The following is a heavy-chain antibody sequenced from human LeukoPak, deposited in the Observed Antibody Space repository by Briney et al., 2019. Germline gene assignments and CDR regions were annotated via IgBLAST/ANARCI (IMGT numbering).Heavy chain of an antibody. CDR3: AKYQYNWNYPDY. Sequence: GGSLRLSCAASGFTFSSYGMHWVRQAPGKGLEWVAFIRYDGSNKYYADSVKGRFTISRDNSKSTLYLQMNSLRAEDTAVYYCAKYQYNWNYPDYWGQGTLVTVSS. V-gene: IGHV3-30*02. J-gene: IGHJ4*02. D-gene: IGHD1-20*01. CDR2: IRYDGSNK. CDR1: GFTFSSYG.